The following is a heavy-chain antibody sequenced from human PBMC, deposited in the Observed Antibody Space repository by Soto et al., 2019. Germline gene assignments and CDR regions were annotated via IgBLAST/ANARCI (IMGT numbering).Heavy chain of an antibody. CDR1: GFTFSSYG. Sequence: GGSLRLSCAASGFTFSSYGMHWVRQAPGKGLEWVAVIWYDGSNKYYADSVKGRFTISRDNSKNTLYLQMNSLRAEDTAVYYCARAFHILHDSSSEDFDYWGQGTLVTVS. J-gene: IGHJ4*02. CDR2: IWYDGSNK. V-gene: IGHV3-33*01. CDR3: ARAFHILHDSSSEDFDY. D-gene: IGHD3-22*01.